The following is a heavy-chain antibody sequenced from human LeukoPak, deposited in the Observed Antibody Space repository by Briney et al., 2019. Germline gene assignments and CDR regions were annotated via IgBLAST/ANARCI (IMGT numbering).Heavy chain of an antibody. J-gene: IGHJ5*02. D-gene: IGHD3-3*01. V-gene: IGHV3-23*01. CDR2: ISGSGGST. Sequence: PGGSLRLSCAASGFTFSSYAMSWVRQAPGKGLEWVSAISGSGGSTYYADSVKGRFTISRDNSKNTLYLQMNSLRAEDTAVYYCAKGTERYDFWSGYSSWGQGTLVTVSS. CDR1: GFTFSSYA. CDR3: AKGTERYDFWSGYSS.